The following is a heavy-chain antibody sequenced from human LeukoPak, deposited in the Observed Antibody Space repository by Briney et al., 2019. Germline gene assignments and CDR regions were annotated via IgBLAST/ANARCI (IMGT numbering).Heavy chain of an antibody. V-gene: IGHV1-69*04. J-gene: IGHJ4*02. CDR2: IIPIFGIA. D-gene: IGHD1-26*01. CDR1: GGTFSSYA. CDR3: ARAEGDRDRWGLHPFDY. Sequence: GASVKVSCKASGGTFSSYAISWVRQAPGQGLEWMGRIIPIFGIANYAQKFQGRVTITADKSTSTAYMELSSLRSEDTAVYYCARAEGDRDRWGLHPFDYWGQGTLVTVSS.